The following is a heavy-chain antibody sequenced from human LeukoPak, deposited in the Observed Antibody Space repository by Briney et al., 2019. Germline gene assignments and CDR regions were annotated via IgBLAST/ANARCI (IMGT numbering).Heavy chain of an antibody. CDR3: ARAPAIVEMATSYDY. Sequence: SQTLSLTCAVSGGSISSGSYYWCWIRQPAGKGLEWIGRSYTSGSTNYNPSLKSRVTISVDTSKNQFSLKLSSVTAADTAVYYCARAPAIVEMATSYDYWGQGTLVTVSS. CDR2: SYTSGST. V-gene: IGHV4-61*02. D-gene: IGHD5-24*01. CDR1: GGSISSGSYY. J-gene: IGHJ4*02.